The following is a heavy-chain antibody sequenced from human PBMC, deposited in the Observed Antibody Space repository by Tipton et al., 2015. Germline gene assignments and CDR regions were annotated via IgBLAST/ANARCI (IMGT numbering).Heavy chain of an antibody. J-gene: IGHJ1*01. Sequence: TLSLTCFVSGSSVGSGNYYWSWIRQPPGKGLEWIGYIYYGGNTNYNPSLKSRVTISVDTSKNQFSLNLTSVTAADTAVYYCARPNSSGWFRHWGQGTLVTVSS. V-gene: IGHV4-61*01. CDR2: IYYGGNT. CDR3: ARPNSSGWFRH. D-gene: IGHD6-19*01. CDR1: GSSVGSGNYY.